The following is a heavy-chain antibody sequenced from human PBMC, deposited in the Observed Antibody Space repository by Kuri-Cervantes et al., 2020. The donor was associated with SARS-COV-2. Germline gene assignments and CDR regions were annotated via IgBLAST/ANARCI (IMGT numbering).Heavy chain of an antibody. Sequence: GESLKISCVASGFNFSTTDMHWVRQAPGKGLEWVSYISSSSSTIYYADSVKGRFTISRDNAKNSLYLQMNSLRDEDTAVYYCARASGYCSGGSCSPYYYYGMDVWGQGTTVTVSS. D-gene: IGHD2-15*01. CDR3: ARASGYCSGGSCSPYYYYGMDV. V-gene: IGHV3-48*02. CDR2: ISSSSSTI. J-gene: IGHJ6*02. CDR1: GFNFSTTD.